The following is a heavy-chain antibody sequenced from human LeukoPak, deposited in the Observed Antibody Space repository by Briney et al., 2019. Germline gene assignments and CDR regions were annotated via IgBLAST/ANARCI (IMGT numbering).Heavy chain of an antibody. CDR2: INPNSGAT. CDR1: GYTFTGYY. Sequence: GASVKVSYKASGYTFTGYYIHWVRQAPGQGLEWMGWINPNSGATNYAQKFQGRVTMTRDTSISTAYMELSSLRSDDTAVYYCARGYWVGYCSSTSCAYFDYWGQGTLVSVSS. CDR3: ARGYWVGYCSSTSCAYFDY. D-gene: IGHD2-2*01. J-gene: IGHJ4*02. V-gene: IGHV1-2*02.